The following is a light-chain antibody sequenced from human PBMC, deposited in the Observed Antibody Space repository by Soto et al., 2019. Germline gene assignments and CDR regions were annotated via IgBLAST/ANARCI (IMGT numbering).Light chain of an antibody. CDR3: SSYTGTSTYV. CDR2: DVS. Sequence: QSVLTQPASVSGSPGQSIPISCTGTSSDVGAYNYVSWYQHHPGKAPKLMIYDVSNRPSGVSNRFSGSKSGNTASLTISGLQAEDEADYHCSSYTGTSTYVFGTGTKVTVL. CDR1: SSDVGAYNY. J-gene: IGLJ1*01. V-gene: IGLV2-14*03.